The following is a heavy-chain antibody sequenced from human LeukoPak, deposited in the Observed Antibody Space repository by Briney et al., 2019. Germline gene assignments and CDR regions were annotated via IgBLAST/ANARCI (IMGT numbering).Heavy chain of an antibody. V-gene: IGHV3-23*01. CDR2: ISGSGGST. CDR3: ARETPDSSGWD. J-gene: IGHJ4*02. Sequence: GGSLRLSCAASGFTFSTFAMIWVRQPPGKGLEWVSAISGSGGSTYYADSVKGRFTISRDNSKNTLYLQMNSLRAEDTAVYYCARETPDSSGWDWGQGTLVTISS. D-gene: IGHD6-19*01. CDR1: GFTFSTFA.